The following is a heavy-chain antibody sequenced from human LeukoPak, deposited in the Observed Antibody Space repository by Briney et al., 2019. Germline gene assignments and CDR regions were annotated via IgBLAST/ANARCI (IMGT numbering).Heavy chain of an antibody. CDR1: GFTFNGYG. CDR2: ISWNGGST. J-gene: IGHJ4*02. CDR3: ARRRGNASAGRGG. Sequence: PGGSLRLSCAASGFTFNGYGMSWVRHAPGKGLEWVSDISWNGGSTGYADSVKGRFTISRDNAKNSLYLQMNSLRAEDTALYYCARRRGNASAGRGGWGQGTLVTVSS. D-gene: IGHD6-13*01. V-gene: IGHV3-20*04.